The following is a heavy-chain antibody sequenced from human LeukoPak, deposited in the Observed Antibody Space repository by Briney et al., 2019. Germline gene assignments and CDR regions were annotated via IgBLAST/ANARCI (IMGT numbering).Heavy chain of an antibody. J-gene: IGHJ4*02. Sequence: EPGGSLRLSCAASGFTFSSYAMSWVRQAPGKGLEWVSAISGSGGSTYYADSVKGRFTISRDNSKNTLYLQMNSLRAEDTAVYYCAKGGEYQLLIDYWGQGTLVTVSS. CDR1: GFTFSSYA. CDR2: ISGSGGST. V-gene: IGHV3-23*01. CDR3: AKGGEYQLLIDY. D-gene: IGHD2-2*01.